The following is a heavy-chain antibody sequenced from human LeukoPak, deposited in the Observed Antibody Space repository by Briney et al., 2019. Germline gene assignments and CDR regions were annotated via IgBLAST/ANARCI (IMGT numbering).Heavy chain of an antibody. D-gene: IGHD5-18*01. CDR2: ISSSGSTI. CDR1: GFTFSDYY. V-gene: IGHV3-11*04. J-gene: IGHJ4*02. Sequence: GGSLRLSCAASGFTFSDYYMSWIRQAPGKGLEWVSYISSSGSTIYYADSVKGRFTISRDNAKNSLYLQMNSLRAEDTAVYYCAREGRGYSYSNSDTMGWGQGTLVTVSS. CDR3: AREGRGYSYSNSDTMG.